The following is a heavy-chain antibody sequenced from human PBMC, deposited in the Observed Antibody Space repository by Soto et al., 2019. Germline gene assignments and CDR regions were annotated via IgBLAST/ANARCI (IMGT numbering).Heavy chain of an antibody. Sequence: SVKVSCKASGGTFSSYAISWVRQAPGQGLEWMGGIIPIFGTANYAQKFQGRVTITADKSTSTAYMEPSSLRSEDTAVYYCARDYYDSSGYYCLDYWGQGTLVTVSS. CDR3: ARDYYDSSGYYCLDY. CDR2: IIPIFGTA. CDR1: GGTFSSYA. D-gene: IGHD3-22*01. V-gene: IGHV1-69*06. J-gene: IGHJ4*02.